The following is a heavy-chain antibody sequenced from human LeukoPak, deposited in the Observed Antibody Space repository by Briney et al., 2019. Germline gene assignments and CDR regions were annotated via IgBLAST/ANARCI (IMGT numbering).Heavy chain of an antibody. CDR3: ARRGISSGTRNYGHYIDY. J-gene: IGHJ4*02. D-gene: IGHD4-17*01. Sequence: PSETLSLTCTVSGVSISSSSYYWGWISQPPGKGLEWIGSIYYSGSTYYNPSLKSRVTISVDTSKNQFSLKLSSVTAADTAVYYCARRGISSGTRNYGHYIDYWGQGTLVTVSS. CDR1: GVSISSSSYY. V-gene: IGHV4-39*01. CDR2: IYYSGST.